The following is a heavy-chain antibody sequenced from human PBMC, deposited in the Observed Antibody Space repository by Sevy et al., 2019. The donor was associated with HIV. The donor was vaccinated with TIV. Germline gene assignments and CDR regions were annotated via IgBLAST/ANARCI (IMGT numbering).Heavy chain of an antibody. CDR3: AGDLRMYGDYLMAYFDY. Sequence: GGSLRLSCAASGFTPTTYGMHWVRQAPGKGLEWVAVIGYDGSNKYYADSVKGRFTISRDNSKNTLFLQMDSLRAEDTAVYYCAGDLRMYGDYLMAYFDYWGQGTLVTVSS. D-gene: IGHD2-8*01. CDR2: IGYDGSNK. V-gene: IGHV3-33*01. J-gene: IGHJ4*02. CDR1: GFTPTTYG.